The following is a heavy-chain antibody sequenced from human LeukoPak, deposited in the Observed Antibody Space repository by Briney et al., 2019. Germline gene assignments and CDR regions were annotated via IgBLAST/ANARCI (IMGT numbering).Heavy chain of an antibody. V-gene: IGHV4-34*01. D-gene: IGHD5-12*01. CDR1: GGSFSGYY. CDR3: ARGGGYSYGFGIVATPRPRAYYFDY. J-gene: IGHJ4*02. Sequence: SETLSLTCAVYGGSFSGYYWSWIRQPPGKGLEWIGEINHSGSTNYNPSLKSRVTISVDTSKNQFSLKLSSVNAADTAVYYCARGGGYSYGFGIVATPRPRAYYFDYWGQGTLVTVSS. CDR2: INHSGST.